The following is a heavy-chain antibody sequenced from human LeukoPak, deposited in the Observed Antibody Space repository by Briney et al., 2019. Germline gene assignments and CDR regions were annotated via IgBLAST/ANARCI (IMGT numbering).Heavy chain of an antibody. J-gene: IGHJ3*02. CDR3: ARDLWAALPADAGDI. D-gene: IGHD2-2*01. CDR1: VYTVTVYY. V-gene: IGHV1-2*02. CDR2: INPNSGGT. Sequence: ASVKVSCKSSVYTVTVYYRHWVRQAPRQGLGWMGWINPNSGGTNYAQKFQGRVTMTRDTSISTAYMELSRLRSDDTAVYYCARDLWAALPADAGDIWGQGTMVTVSS.